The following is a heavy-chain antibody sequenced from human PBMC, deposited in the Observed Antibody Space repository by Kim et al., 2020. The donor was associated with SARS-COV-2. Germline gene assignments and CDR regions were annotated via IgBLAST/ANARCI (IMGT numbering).Heavy chain of an antibody. CDR3: AKDLLVVVPATRGYYYYGMDV. V-gene: IGHV3-30*18. D-gene: IGHD2-2*01. Sequence: GGSLRLSCAASGFTFSSYGMHWVRQAPGKGLEWVAVISYDGSNKYYADSVKGRFTISRDNSKNTLYLQMNSLRAEDTAVYYCAKDLLVVVPATRGYYYYGMDVWGQGTTVTVSS. J-gene: IGHJ6*02. CDR2: ISYDGSNK. CDR1: GFTFSSYG.